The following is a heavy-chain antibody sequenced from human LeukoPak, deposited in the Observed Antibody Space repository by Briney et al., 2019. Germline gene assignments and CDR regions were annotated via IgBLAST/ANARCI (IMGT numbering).Heavy chain of an antibody. CDR2: ISGRGDST. CDR1: GFTFSSFA. J-gene: IGHJ4*02. D-gene: IGHD2-15*01. CDR3: AKAPCSGGSCYFSD. Sequence: GGSLRLSCAASGFTFSSFAMTWVRQAPGEGLEWVSGISGRGDSTYYADSVKGQLTISRDNSKNTLYLQMSSLRADDTAVYFCAKAPCSGGSCYFSDWGQGTLVTVSS. V-gene: IGHV3-23*01.